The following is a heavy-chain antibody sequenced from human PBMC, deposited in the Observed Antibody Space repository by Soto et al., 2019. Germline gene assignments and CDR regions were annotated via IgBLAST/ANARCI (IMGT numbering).Heavy chain of an antibody. J-gene: IGHJ4*02. CDR2: IYYSGST. Sequence: SETLSLTCTVSGGSISSYYWSWIRQPPGKGLEWIGYIYYSGSTNYNPSLKSRVTISLDKSENQFSLKVTSLTAADMAVYYCASRDPGTSVDYWGQGTLVTVSS. CDR3: ASRDPGTSVDY. CDR1: GGSISSYY. D-gene: IGHD1-7*01. V-gene: IGHV4-59*08.